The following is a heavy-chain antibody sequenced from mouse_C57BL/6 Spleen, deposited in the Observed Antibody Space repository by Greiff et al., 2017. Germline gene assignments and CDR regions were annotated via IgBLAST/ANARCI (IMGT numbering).Heavy chain of an antibody. CDR1: GYTFTDYY. CDR2: IYPGSGNT. V-gene: IGHV1-76*01. D-gene: IGHD1-1*01. Sequence: VKLQESGAELVRPGASVKLSCKASGYTFTDYYINWVKQRPGQGLEWIARIYPGSGNTYYNEKFKGKATLTAEKSSSTAYMQLSSLTSEASAVYCWARSGGSTTLVGPFAYWGQGTLVTVSA. J-gene: IGHJ3*01. CDR3: ARSGGSTTLVGPFAY.